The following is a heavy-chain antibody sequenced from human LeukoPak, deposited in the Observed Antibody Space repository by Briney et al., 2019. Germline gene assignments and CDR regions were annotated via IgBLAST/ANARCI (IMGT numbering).Heavy chain of an antibody. CDR3: ARVGDSSSFSY. CDR2: INRSGST. Sequence: PSETLSLTCAVYGGSFSGYYWSWIRQPPGKGLEWIGEINRSGSTNYNPSLKSRVTISVDTSKNQFSLKLSSVTAADTAVYYCARVGDSSSFSYWGQGTLVTVSS. V-gene: IGHV4-34*01. CDR1: GGSFSGYY. J-gene: IGHJ4*02. D-gene: IGHD6-13*01.